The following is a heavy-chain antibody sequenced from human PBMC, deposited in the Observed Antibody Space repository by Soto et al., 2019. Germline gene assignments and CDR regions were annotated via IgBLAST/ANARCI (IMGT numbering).Heavy chain of an antibody. CDR2: TYYSGST. Sequence: SETLSLTCAVSSGSISSSNWWSWVRQPPGKGLEWIGNTYYSGSTIYNSSLKSRVTISVDTSKKQFSVKLSSVTAADTAVYYCASGYVARFDYWGQGTLVTVSS. J-gene: IGHJ4*02. V-gene: IGHV4-4*02. CDR1: SGSISSSNW. CDR3: ASGYVARFDY. D-gene: IGHD5-12*01.